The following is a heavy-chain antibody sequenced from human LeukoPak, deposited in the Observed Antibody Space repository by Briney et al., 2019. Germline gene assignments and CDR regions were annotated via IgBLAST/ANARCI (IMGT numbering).Heavy chain of an antibody. CDR2: MNPNSGYT. V-gene: IGHV1-8*01. Sequence: ASVKVSCKASGYTFTNYDVNWVRQATGQGLEWMGWMNPNSGYTGHAQKFQGRVTMTRNTPIGTAYMELSSLRSEDTAVYYCARGPAASHRNWFDPWGQGTLVTVSS. CDR1: GYTFTNYD. J-gene: IGHJ5*02. CDR3: ARGPAASHRNWFDP. D-gene: IGHD2-15*01.